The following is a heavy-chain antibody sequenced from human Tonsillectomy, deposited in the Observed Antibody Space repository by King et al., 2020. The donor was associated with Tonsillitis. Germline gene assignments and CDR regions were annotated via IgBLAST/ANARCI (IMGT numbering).Heavy chain of an antibody. CDR1: GFTFSSYG. V-gene: IGHV3-30*02. J-gene: IGHJ2*01. CDR2: IRYDGSNK. CDR3: AKDGYYYDSSGYYWYFDL. Sequence: VQLVESGGGVVQPGGSLRLSCAASGFTFSSYGMHWVRQAPGKGLEWAAFIRYDGSNKYYADSVKGRFTISRDNSKNTLYLQMNSLRAEDTAVYYCAKDGYYYDSSGYYWYFDLWGRGTLVTVSS. D-gene: IGHD3-22*01.